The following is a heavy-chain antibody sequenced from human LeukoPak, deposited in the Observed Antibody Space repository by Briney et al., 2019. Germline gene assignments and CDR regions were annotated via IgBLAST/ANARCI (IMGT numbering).Heavy chain of an antibody. D-gene: IGHD6-13*01. V-gene: IGHV1-18*01. CDR2: ISAYNGNT. CDR3: ARDDLFSIAAAGTGEQLFDY. CDR1: GYTFTSYG. Sequence: GASVKVSCKASGYTFTSYGISWVRQAPGQGLEWMGWISAYNGNTNYAQKLQGRVTMTTDTSTSTAYMELRSLRSDDTAVYYCARDDLFSIAAAGTGEQLFDYWGQGTLVTVSS. J-gene: IGHJ4*02.